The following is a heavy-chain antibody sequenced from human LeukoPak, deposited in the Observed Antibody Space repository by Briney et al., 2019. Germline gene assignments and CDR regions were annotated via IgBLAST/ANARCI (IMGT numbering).Heavy chain of an antibody. J-gene: IGHJ4*02. CDR2: ISYPART. D-gene: IGHD3-22*01. Sequence: SEPLSLTCTVSGGSLTSTSSFWGWIRQSPGKGLEWIGSISYPARTYYNPSLKTRITMSLDASKNQFSLRLDSVTAADTALYFCASPGSGYYYAADWGQGTLVTVSS. V-gene: IGHV4-39*01. CDR1: GGSLTSTSSF. CDR3: ASPGSGYYYAAD.